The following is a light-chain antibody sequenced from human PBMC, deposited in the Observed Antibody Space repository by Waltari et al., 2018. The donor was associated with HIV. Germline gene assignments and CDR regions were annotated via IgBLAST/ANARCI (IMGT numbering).Light chain of an antibody. CDR2: KAS. J-gene: IGKJ1*01. V-gene: IGKV1-5*03. CDR3: QQYNTYSRT. Sequence: DIQMTQSPSTLSASVGDRVTITCRASQSISSWLAWYQQKPGKAPNLLIYKASTLKSGVPSRFSGSGSGTEFTLTISSLQPDDFATYYCQQYNTYSRTFAQGTKIEIK. CDR1: QSISSW.